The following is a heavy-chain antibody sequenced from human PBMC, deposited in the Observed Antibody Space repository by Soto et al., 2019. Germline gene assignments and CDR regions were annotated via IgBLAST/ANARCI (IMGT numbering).Heavy chain of an antibody. CDR2: IYYGGST. D-gene: IGHD6-6*01. CDR1: GCSISSANYY. J-gene: IGHJ5*02. Sequence: SETLSLTCPVSGCSISSANYYWSWIRQPPGKGLEWIGYIYYGGSTYYNPSLRSRVTISLDTPKNQFSLRLRSVTAADMAVYYCATSEYSSLSVNRFDPWGQGALVTVSS. CDR3: ATSEYSSLSVNRFDP. V-gene: IGHV4-30-4*01.